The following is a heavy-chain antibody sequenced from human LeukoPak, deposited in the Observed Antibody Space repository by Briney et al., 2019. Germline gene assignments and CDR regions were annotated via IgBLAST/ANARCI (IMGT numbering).Heavy chain of an antibody. CDR1: GGSVSNDY. V-gene: IGHV4-59*02. CDR3: ARGGSQFDY. CDR2: IQYRGST. Sequence: SETLSLTCSVSGGSVSNDYWSWIRQTPEKGLEWIAYIQYRGSTFYNPSLRSRVTISLDTSKNQFSLELASVTAADTAVYYCARGGSQFDYWGQGALVTASS. J-gene: IGHJ4*02. D-gene: IGHD5-12*01.